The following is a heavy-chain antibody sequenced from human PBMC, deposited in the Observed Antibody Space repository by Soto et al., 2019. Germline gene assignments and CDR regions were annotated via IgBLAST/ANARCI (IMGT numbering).Heavy chain of an antibody. Sequence: PVKASCKASGVTFSSYTISWLRQAPGQGLEWMGRIIPILGIANYAQKFQGRVTITADKSTSTAYMELSSLRSEDTAVYYCARDQEIAAANYYHYYMDVWGKGTTVTVSS. CDR3: ARDQEIAAANYYHYYMDV. CDR2: IIPILGIA. J-gene: IGHJ6*03. V-gene: IGHV1-69*02. D-gene: IGHD6-13*01. CDR1: GVTFSSYT.